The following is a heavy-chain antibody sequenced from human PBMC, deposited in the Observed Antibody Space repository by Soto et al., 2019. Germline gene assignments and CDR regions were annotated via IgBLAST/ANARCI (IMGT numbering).Heavy chain of an antibody. D-gene: IGHD4-17*01. CDR1: GFTFSSYG. V-gene: IGHV3-33*01. Sequence: QVQLVESGGGVVQPGRSLRLSCAASGFTFSSYGMHWVRQAPGKGLEWVAVIWYDGSNKYYADSVKGRFTISRDNSKNTLYLQMNSLRAEDTAMYYCARAGGDYEPGYFDYWGQGTLVTVSS. CDR3: ARAGGDYEPGYFDY. J-gene: IGHJ4*02. CDR2: IWYDGSNK.